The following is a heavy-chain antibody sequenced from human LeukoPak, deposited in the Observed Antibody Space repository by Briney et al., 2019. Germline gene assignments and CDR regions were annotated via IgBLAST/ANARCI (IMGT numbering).Heavy chain of an antibody. J-gene: IGHJ5*02. V-gene: IGHV1-69*13. Sequence: SVKVSCKASGGTFSSYAISWVRQAPGQGLEWMGGIIPIFGTANYAQKFQGRVTITADGSTSTAYMELSSLRSEDTAVYYCARGSSGWYAGEDWFDPWGQGTLVTVSS. D-gene: IGHD6-19*01. CDR3: ARGSSGWYAGEDWFDP. CDR2: IIPIFGTA. CDR1: GGTFSSYA.